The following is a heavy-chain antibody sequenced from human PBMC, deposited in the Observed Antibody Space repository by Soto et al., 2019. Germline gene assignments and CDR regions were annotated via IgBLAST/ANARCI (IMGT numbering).Heavy chain of an antibody. CDR1: GGSFSGYY. CDR3: ARGHKGYYDFWSGYYYYYYMDV. CDR2: INHSGST. D-gene: IGHD3-3*01. J-gene: IGHJ6*03. Sequence: SETLSLTCAVYGGSFSGYYWRWIRQPPGKGLEWIGKINHSGSTNYNPSLKSRVTISVDTSKNQFSLKLSSVTAADTAVYYCARGHKGYYDFWSGYYYYYYMDVWGKGTTVTVSS. V-gene: IGHV4-34*01.